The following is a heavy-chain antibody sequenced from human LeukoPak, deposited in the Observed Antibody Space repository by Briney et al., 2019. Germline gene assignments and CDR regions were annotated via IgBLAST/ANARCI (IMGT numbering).Heavy chain of an antibody. V-gene: IGHV3-64D*06. D-gene: IGHD6-19*01. Sequence: GGSLRLSCSASGFTFSSYAMHWVRQAPGKGLEYVSAISSNGGSTYYADSVKGRFTISRDNSKNTLYLQMSSLRAEDTAVYYCVKDLTAVAAPFDYWGQGTLVTVSS. J-gene: IGHJ4*02. CDR3: VKDLTAVAAPFDY. CDR2: ISSNGGST. CDR1: GFTFSSYA.